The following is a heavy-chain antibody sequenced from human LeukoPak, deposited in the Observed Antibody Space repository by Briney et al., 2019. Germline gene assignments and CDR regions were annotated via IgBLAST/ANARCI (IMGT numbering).Heavy chain of an antibody. Sequence: GASVKVACTASGYTFTDYYIQWVRQAPGHGLEWMGWINPNTGDTKYAQMFQGRVTMTRDTFFNTAYMDLSRLRFDDTAIYYCARWNYWGTSYYFDTWGQGTLVTVSS. CDR2: INPNTGDT. D-gene: IGHD3-16*01. J-gene: IGHJ4*02. CDR1: GYTFTDYY. V-gene: IGHV1-2*02. CDR3: ARWNYWGTSYYFDT.